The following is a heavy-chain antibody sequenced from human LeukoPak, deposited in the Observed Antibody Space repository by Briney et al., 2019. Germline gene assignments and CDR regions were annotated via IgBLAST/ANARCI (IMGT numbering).Heavy chain of an antibody. V-gene: IGHV7-4-1*02. CDR3: AIDQPVAGVSNFDS. CDR2: INPNTGNP. CDR1: GYTFTRYA. J-gene: IGHJ4*02. Sequence: GGSVKVSCKASGYTFTRYAMNWLRQAPGQGLEWMGWINPNTGNPTYAQAFTGRFVFSLDTSVSTAYLQISSLNTEDTAVYYCAIDQPVAGVSNFDSWGQGTLVTVSS. D-gene: IGHD6-19*01.